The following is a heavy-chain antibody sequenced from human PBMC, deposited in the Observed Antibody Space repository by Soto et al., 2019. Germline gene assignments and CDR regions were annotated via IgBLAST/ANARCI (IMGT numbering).Heavy chain of an antibody. Sequence: QVQLQESGPGLVKPSETLSLTCTVSCDSISSYYWSWIRQPPGKGLEWIGCLYYSGSTNYNPSLKSRVSISVATSKNQFSLKLHSVTAADTAVYYCARAKRYSYGCFDYWGQGTLVTVSS. CDR2: LYYSGST. CDR3: ARAKRYSYGCFDY. J-gene: IGHJ4*02. CDR1: CDSISSYY. D-gene: IGHD5-18*01. V-gene: IGHV4-59*01.